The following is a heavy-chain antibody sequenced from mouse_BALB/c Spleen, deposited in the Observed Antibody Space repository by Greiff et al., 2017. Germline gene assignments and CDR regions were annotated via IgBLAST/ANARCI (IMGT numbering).Heavy chain of an antibody. CDR1: GFTFSNYW. J-gene: IGHJ3*01. CDR2: IRMRSNNYAT. V-gene: IGHV6-6*02. CDR3: TRSPYYGYDEAFAY. D-gene: IGHD2-14*01. Sequence: EVKLEESGGGLVQPGGSMKLSCVASGFTFSNYWMNWVRQSPEKGLEWVAEIRMRSNNYATHYAVTVKGRFTISRDDSKSSVYLQMNNLRAEDTGIYYCTRSPYYGYDEAFAYWGQGTLVTVSA.